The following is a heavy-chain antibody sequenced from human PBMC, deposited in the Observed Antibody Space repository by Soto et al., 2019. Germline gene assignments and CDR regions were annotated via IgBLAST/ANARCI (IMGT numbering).Heavy chain of an antibody. Sequence: PSQTLSLTCAISGDSVSNNIAAWSWIRQSPSRGLEWLGRTLYRSSKWYNEYAVSVKSRMTINPDTSKNQFSLQLNSVTPEDTAVYYCARDAAPTLNYPHGMDVWGQGTAVTVSS. CDR3: ARDAAPTLNYPHGMDV. V-gene: IGHV6-1*01. CDR2: TLYRSSKWYN. J-gene: IGHJ6*02. CDR1: GDSVSNNIAA. D-gene: IGHD1-7*01.